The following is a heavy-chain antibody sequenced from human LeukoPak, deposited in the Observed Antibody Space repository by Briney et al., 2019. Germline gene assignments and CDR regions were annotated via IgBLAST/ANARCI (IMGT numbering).Heavy chain of an antibody. V-gene: IGHV1-2*02. Sequence: ASVKVSCKASRYTFTGYYIHWVRQAPGQGPEWMGWINPDNGGTNYAQKFQGRVTMTRDTSINTAYMELSRLRSNDTAVYYCARGTSVAVDYWGQGTPVTVSS. CDR2: INPDNGGT. D-gene: IGHD6-19*01. J-gene: IGHJ4*02. CDR3: ARGTSVAVDY. CDR1: RYTFTGYY.